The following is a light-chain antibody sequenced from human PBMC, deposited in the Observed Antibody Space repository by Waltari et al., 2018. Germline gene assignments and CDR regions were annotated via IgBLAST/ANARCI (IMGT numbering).Light chain of an antibody. CDR1: RSNIGANYD. Sequence: QSALTQPPSISGAPGQRVTIACAGRRSNIGANYDVQWYQQLPGSAPRLLIHGNTNRPSGVPGRFSGSKSGTSASLAITGLQAEDEADYYCHSYDTSLTTWVFGGGTTLTVL. J-gene: IGLJ3*02. CDR2: GNT. CDR3: HSYDTSLTTWV. V-gene: IGLV1-40*01.